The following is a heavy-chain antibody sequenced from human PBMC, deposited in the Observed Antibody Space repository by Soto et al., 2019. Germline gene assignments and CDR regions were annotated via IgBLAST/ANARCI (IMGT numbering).Heavy chain of an antibody. J-gene: IGHJ6*02. CDR3: ARVFSTSTWNFYYAMDV. Sequence: SETLSLTCTVSGDSISSDYCSWIRQPPGKGLEWIGYVYYSGSTNYNPSLESRVTISVDTSKDQFYLKVSSVTAADTAVYYCARVFSTSTWNFYYAMDVWGQGTTVTVSS. D-gene: IGHD2-2*01. CDR1: GDSISSDY. CDR2: VYYSGST. V-gene: IGHV4-59*01.